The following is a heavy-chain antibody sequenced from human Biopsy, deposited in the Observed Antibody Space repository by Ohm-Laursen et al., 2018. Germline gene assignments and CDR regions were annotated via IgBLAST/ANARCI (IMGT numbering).Heavy chain of an antibody. CDR3: ARDDR. CDR1: GFMFSASW. CDR2: INPDGSVK. J-gene: IGHJ4*02. V-gene: IGHV3-7*01. Sequence: SLRLSCSASGFMFSASWMSWVRQAPGKGLEWVANINPDGSVKYFADSVKGRFTISRDNAENSMYLQMSSLTVDDTAVYYCARDDRWGQGTLVTVSS. D-gene: IGHD3-22*01.